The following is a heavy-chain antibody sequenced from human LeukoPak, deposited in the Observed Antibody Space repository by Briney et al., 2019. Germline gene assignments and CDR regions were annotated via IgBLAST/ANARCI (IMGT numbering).Heavy chain of an antibody. D-gene: IGHD3-10*01. CDR3: ARDSDGSGSYLAY. V-gene: IGHV1-2*02. J-gene: IGHJ4*02. CDR2: INPNSGGT. Sequence: GASVKVSCKASGYTSTGYYMHWVRQAPGQGLEWMGWINPNSGGTNYAQKFQGRVTMTRDTSISTAYMELSSLRSEDTAVYYCARDSDGSGSYLAYWGQGTLVTVSS. CDR1: GYTSTGYY.